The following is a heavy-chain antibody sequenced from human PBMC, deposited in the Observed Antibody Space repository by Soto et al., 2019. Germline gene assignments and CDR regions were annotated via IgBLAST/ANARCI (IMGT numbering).Heavy chain of an antibody. CDR3: ARDMDGMGV. CDR2: ISSSSSTI. J-gene: IGHJ6*02. Sequence: PGESLRLSYAACGFTFSSYSMNLVRQAPGKGLQGVSYISSSSSTIYYAHSVKGRFTISRDNAKNSLYLQMNSLRDADTAVYYCARDMDGMGVWGQGTTVPVSS. V-gene: IGHV3-48*02. CDR1: GFTFSSYS. D-gene: IGHD3-10*01.